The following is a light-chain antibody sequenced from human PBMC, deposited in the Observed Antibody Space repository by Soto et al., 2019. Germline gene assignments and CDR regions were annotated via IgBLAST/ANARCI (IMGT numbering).Light chain of an antibody. CDR2: DTS. Sequence: EIVMTQAPAILSVSPGERVTLSCRANQSISSNLAWYQQKPGHTPRLLIYDTSTRAAGIPARFSGSGSGTEFTLTISRLEPEDFAVFYCQQYGRSITFGQGTRLEIK. CDR1: QSISSN. CDR3: QQYGRSIT. V-gene: IGKV3-15*01. J-gene: IGKJ5*01.